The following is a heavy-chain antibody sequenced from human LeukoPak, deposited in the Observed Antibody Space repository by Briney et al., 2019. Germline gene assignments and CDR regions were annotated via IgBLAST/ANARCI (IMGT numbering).Heavy chain of an antibody. V-gene: IGHV3-23*01. CDR1: GFTFSSYA. J-gene: IGHJ4*02. Sequence: GGSLRLSCAASGFTFSSYAMNWARQAPGKGLEWVSTIAGSGGDTYYADSVKGRFTISRDNSKNTLYLQMNSLRAEDTAIYYCAKDPYVGGGYHFDSWGQGSLVTVSS. CDR3: AKDPYVGGGYHFDS. CDR2: IAGSGGDT. D-gene: IGHD3-22*01.